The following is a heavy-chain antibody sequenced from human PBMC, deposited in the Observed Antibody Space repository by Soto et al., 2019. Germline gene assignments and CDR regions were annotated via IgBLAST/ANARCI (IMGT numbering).Heavy chain of an antibody. D-gene: IGHD3-16*02. CDR2: IYYSGST. Sequence: SETLSLTCAVNGGSFSGYYWSWIRQHPGKGLEWIGYIYYSGSTYYNPSLKSRVTISVDTSKNQFSLKLSSVTAADTAVYYCATRIDYFDDWGQGTLVTVSS. CDR3: ATRIDYFDD. V-gene: IGHV4-59*06. J-gene: IGHJ4*02. CDR1: GGSFSGYY.